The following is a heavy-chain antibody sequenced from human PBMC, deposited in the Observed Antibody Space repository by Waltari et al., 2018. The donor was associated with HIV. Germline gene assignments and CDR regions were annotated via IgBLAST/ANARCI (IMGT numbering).Heavy chain of an antibody. Sequence: QVQLVQSGAEVKKPGSSVKVSCKASGGTFSSYAISWVRQAPGQGLEWMGGIIPIFGTANDAQKFQGRVTITADESTSTAYMELSSLRSEDTAVYYCARPIKRGGAPSACDYWGQGTLVTVSS. CDR1: GGTFSSYA. D-gene: IGHD3-10*01. CDR3: ARPIKRGGAPSACDY. J-gene: IGHJ4*02. CDR2: IIPIFGTA. V-gene: IGHV1-69*13.